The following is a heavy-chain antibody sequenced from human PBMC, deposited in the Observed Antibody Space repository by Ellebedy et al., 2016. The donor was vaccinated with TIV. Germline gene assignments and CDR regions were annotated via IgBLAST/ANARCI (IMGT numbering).Heavy chain of an antibody. J-gene: IGHJ6*01. CDR1: GDTNRNYA. CDR2: IIPMLGTP. V-gene: IGHV1-69*06. CDR3: ARRNIGVRRGDARNFHSLDV. D-gene: IGHD6-6*01. Sequence: SVKVSXKASGDTNRNYAINWMRQAPGQGLEWVGGIIPMLGTPQYAQNLLGRVTITADRSANTVYMALSGLTSDDTAVYFCARRNIGVRRGDARNFHSLDVWGQGTAVTVSS.